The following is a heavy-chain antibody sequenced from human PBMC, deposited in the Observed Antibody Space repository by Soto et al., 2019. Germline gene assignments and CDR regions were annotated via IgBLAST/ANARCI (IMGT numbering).Heavy chain of an antibody. Sequence: PGGSLILSCAASGFIFTRYSMNWVRQAPGKGLEWVSSISSTTNYIYYGDSMKGRFTISRDNAKNSLYLEMNSLRAEDTAVYYCARESEDLTSNFDYWGQGTLVTVSS. CDR1: GFIFTRYS. CDR3: ARESEDLTSNFDY. J-gene: IGHJ4*02. CDR2: ISSTTNYI. V-gene: IGHV3-21*06.